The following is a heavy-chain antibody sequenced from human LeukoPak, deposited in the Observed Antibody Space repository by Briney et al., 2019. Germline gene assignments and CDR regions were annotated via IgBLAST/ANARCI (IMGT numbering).Heavy chain of an antibody. CDR1: GFTFSRSW. Sequence: GGSLRLSCAASGFTFSRSWMTWVRQAPGEGLECVANIKQDGSEKHYVDSVKGRFTISRDNGKNSLYLQMNSLRAEDTAVYYCARDEVGYFDYWGQGTLVTVSS. V-gene: IGHV3-7*01. J-gene: IGHJ4*02. CDR3: ARDEVGYFDY. CDR2: IKQDGSEK.